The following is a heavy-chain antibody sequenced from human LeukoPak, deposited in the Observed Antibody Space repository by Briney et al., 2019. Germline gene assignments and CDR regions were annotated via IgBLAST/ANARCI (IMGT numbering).Heavy chain of an antibody. D-gene: IGHD3-3*01. J-gene: IGHJ6*03. CDR2: IYYSGST. V-gene: IGHV4-39*01. CDR3: ASFHSWSGYPPPYYYYMDV. CDR1: GGSISSSSYY. Sequence: SETLSLTCTVSGGSISSSSYYWGWIRQPPGKGLEWIGSIYYSGSTYYNPSLKGRVTISVDTSKNQFSLKLSSVTAADTAVYYCASFHSWSGYPPPYYYYMDVWGKGTTVTVSS.